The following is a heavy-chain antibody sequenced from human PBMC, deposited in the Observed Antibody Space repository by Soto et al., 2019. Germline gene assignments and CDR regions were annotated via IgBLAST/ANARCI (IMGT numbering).Heavy chain of an antibody. Sequence: GESLKISCKGSGYSFTSYWIGWVRQMPGKGLEWMGIIYPGDSDTRYSPSFQGQVTISADKSISTAYLQWSSLKASDTAMCYCARHYCSSTSCYPVYCYYYGMDVWGQGTTVTVSS. CDR2: IYPGDSDT. D-gene: IGHD2-2*01. CDR1: GYSFTSYW. J-gene: IGHJ6*02. CDR3: ARHYCSSTSCYPVYCYYYGMDV. V-gene: IGHV5-51*01.